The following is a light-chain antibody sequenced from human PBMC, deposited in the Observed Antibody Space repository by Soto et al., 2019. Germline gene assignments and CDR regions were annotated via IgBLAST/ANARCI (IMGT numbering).Light chain of an antibody. J-gene: IGKJ4*01. CDR2: AAS. CDR3: QQYYNSPLT. Sequence: IRMTQSPSSLSASTGDRVTITCRASQGIASYLAWYQQKPGKAPKLLIYAASTLQSGVPSRFSGSGSGIDFTLTISWLQSEDSATYYCQQYYNSPLTVGGGTKVEIK. V-gene: IGKV1-8*01. CDR1: QGIASY.